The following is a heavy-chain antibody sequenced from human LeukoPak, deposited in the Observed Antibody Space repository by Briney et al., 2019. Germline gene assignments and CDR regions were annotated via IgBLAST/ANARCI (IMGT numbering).Heavy chain of an antibody. CDR1: GGSISSSSYS. Sequence: SETLSLTCTVSGGSISSSSYSWGWIRQPPGKGLEWIGSIYYSGSTYYNPSLKSRVTISVDTSKNQFSLKLSSVTAADTAVYYCASGIVGAMGDAFDIWGQGTMVTVSS. CDR2: IYYSGST. D-gene: IGHD1-26*01. CDR3: ASGIVGAMGDAFDI. V-gene: IGHV4-39*01. J-gene: IGHJ3*02.